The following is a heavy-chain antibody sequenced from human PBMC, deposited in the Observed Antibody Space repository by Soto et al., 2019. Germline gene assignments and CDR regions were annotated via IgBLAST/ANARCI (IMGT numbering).Heavy chain of an antibody. J-gene: IGHJ5*02. CDR1: GGSISSYY. CDR3: ARAVFGVVIRYPRFEP. Sequence: PSETLSLTCTVSGGSISSYYWSWIRQPPGKGLEWIGYIYYSGSTNYNPSLKSRVTISVDTSKNQFSLKLSSVTAADTAVYYCARAVFGVVIRYPRFEPWGKGTLVTVSS. V-gene: IGHV4-59*01. CDR2: IYYSGST. D-gene: IGHD3-3*01.